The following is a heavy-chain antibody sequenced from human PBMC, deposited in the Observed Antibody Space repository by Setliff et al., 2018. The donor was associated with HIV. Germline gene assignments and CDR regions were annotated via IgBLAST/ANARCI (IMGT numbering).Heavy chain of an antibody. V-gene: IGHV1-2*02. J-gene: IGHJ4*01. Sequence: RASVKVSCKASDYMFIDYYIHWVRQAPGQGLEWMGWMNSRSGNIRYAQKFQGRVTMTRDTSISTAYMELSRLRSDDTAVYYFTRGDSSGYFEYWGHGTLVTVSS. CDR2: MNSRSGNI. CDR1: DYMFIDYY. CDR3: TRGDSSGYFEY. D-gene: IGHD3-22*01.